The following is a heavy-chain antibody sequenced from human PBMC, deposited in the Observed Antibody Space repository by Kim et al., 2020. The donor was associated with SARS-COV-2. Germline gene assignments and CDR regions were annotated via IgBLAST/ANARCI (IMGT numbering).Heavy chain of an antibody. Sequence: GGSLRLSCAASGFTFSSRWMDWVRQVPGKGLLCVARISGDGTKTTYADSVKGRFTISRDNAKNTLYPQMNGLRAEDTAIYFCAKDAFFFMDVWGQGTTVTVSS. CDR2: ISGDGTKT. D-gene: IGHD3-3*02. CDR3: AKDAFFFMDV. J-gene: IGHJ6*02. V-gene: IGHV3-74*01. CDR1: GFTFSSRW.